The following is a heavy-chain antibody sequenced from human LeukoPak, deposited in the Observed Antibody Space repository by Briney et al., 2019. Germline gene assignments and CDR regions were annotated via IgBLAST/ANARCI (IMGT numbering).Heavy chain of an antibody. V-gene: IGHV4-34*01. Sequence: NPSETLSLTCTVSGGSISSHYWSWIRQPPGKGLEWIGEINHSGSTNYNPSLKSRVTISVDTSKNQFSLKLSSVTAADTAVYYCARKRVVAATKDSEGFDYWGQGTLVTVSS. D-gene: IGHD2-15*01. CDR1: GGSISSHY. CDR3: ARKRVVAATKDSEGFDY. J-gene: IGHJ4*02. CDR2: INHSGST.